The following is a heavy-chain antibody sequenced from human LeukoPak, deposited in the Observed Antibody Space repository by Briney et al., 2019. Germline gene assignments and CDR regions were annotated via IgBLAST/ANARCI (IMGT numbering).Heavy chain of an antibody. CDR1: GGSISSSSYY. V-gene: IGHV4-39*07. CDR2: LYYSGST. Sequence: AETLSLTCTVSGGSISSSSYYWVWIRQPPGKGLEWIGSLYYSGSTYYNPSLKRRVTISIDTSKNQFSLKLSSVTAADTAVYYCARSTPGGYYYDSSGYYFDYWGQGTLVTVSS. D-gene: IGHD3-22*01. CDR3: ARSTPGGYYYDSSGYYFDY. J-gene: IGHJ4*02.